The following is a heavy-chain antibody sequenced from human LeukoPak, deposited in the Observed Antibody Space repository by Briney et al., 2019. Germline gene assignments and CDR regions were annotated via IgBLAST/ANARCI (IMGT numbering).Heavy chain of an antibody. D-gene: IGHD3-3*01. CDR2: IYYSGST. Sequence: SETLSLTCTVSGGSISSYYWSSIRQPPGKGLESIGYIYYSGSTNYNPSLKSRVTISVDTSKNQFSLKLSSVTAADTAVYYCARTLRFLEWLSFDYWGQGTLVTVSS. J-gene: IGHJ4*02. CDR1: GGSISSYY. CDR3: ARTLRFLEWLSFDY. V-gene: IGHV4-59*01.